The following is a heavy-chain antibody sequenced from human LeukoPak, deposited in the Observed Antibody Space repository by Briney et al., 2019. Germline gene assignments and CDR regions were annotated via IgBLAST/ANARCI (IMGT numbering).Heavy chain of an antibody. J-gene: IGHJ6*03. V-gene: IGHV4-4*02. CDR1: GGSISSSNW. D-gene: IGHD6-19*01. CDR2: IYHSGST. Sequence: SETLSLTCAVSGGSISSSNWWSWVRQSPGKGLEWIGEIYHSGSTKYNPSLKSRVTISVDKSKNHFSLNLSSVTAADTAVYFCVREWKAVAGFGVYYYYMDVWGKGTTVTVSS. CDR3: VREWKAVAGFGVYYYYMDV.